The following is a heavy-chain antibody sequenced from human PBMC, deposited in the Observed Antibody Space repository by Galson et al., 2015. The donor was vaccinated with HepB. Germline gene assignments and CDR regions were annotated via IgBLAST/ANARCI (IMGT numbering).Heavy chain of an antibody. Sequence: SLRLSCAASGFTFRNYAMSWVRQAPGKGLEWVSAITPSGDNTYSADSLKGPFTIPRDNSKTTLFLQKTGLTADDTAIYDCARVRPEYTSGWYRQALYYFDSWGQGTLVAVSS. V-gene: IGHV3-23*01. CDR1: GFTFRNYA. D-gene: IGHD6-19*01. CDR2: ITPSGDNT. J-gene: IGHJ4*02. CDR3: ARVRPEYTSGWYRQALYYFDS.